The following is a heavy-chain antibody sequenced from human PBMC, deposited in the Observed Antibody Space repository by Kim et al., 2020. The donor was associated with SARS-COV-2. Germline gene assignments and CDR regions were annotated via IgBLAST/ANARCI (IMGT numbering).Heavy chain of an antibody. D-gene: IGHD3-22*01. V-gene: IGHV3-33*06. CDR3: AKDNEDVGVDSSGYHPWFDP. J-gene: IGHJ5*02. Sequence: RFTISRDYSKNTLYLQMNSLRAEDTAVYYCAKDNEDVGVDSSGYHPWFDPWGQGTLVTVSS.